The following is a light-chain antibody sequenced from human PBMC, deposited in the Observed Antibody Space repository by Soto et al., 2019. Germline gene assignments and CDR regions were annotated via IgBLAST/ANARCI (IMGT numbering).Light chain of an antibody. CDR3: QQYGSSPRT. CDR1: QSVSSSY. V-gene: IGKV3-20*01. J-gene: IGKJ1*01. CDR2: GAS. Sequence: EIVMTQSPATLSVSPGERVTLSCKASQSVSSSYLTWYQQKPGQAPRLLIHGASSRATGIPDRFSGSGSGTDFTLTISRLEPEDFAVYYCQQYGSSPRTFGQGTKVDIK.